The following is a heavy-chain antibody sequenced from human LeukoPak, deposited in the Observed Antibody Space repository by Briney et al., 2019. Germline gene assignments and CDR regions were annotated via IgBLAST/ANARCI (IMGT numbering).Heavy chain of an antibody. J-gene: IGHJ4*02. CDR1: GFTFSSYA. V-gene: IGHV3-30-3*01. Sequence: GRSLRLSCAASGFTFSSYAMHWVRQAPGKGLEWVAVISYDGSNKYYADSVKGRFTISRDNSKNTLYLQMNSLRAEDTAVYYCARGGVIGYWGQGTLVTVSS. CDR3: ARGGVIGY. CDR2: ISYDGSNK. D-gene: IGHD3-16*01.